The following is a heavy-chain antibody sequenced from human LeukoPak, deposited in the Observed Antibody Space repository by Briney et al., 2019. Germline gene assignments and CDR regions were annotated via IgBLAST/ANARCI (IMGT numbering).Heavy chain of an antibody. J-gene: IGHJ4*02. CDR2: IRYDGSNK. CDR1: GFTFSSYG. D-gene: IGHD3-10*01. CDR3: AKDPHRQAYYYGSGSYYLVY. Sequence: GRSLRLSCAASGFTFSSYGMHWVRQTPGKGLEWVAFIRYDGSNKYYADPVKGRFTISRDNSKNTLYLQMNSLRAEDTAVYYCAKDPHRQAYYYGSGSYYLVYWGQGTLVTVSS. V-gene: IGHV3-30*02.